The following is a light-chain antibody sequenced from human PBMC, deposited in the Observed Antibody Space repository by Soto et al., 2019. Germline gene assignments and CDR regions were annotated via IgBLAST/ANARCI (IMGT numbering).Light chain of an antibody. Sequence: DIQMTQSPSSVSASVGDRVTISCRASQGISNWLAWYQQKPGEAPKFLIYAASNLQSGVPSKFSVSGSGTDFTLTISSLQPEDFATYYCQQYKSYSQFTFGQGTKLEIK. CDR2: AAS. CDR1: QGISNW. V-gene: IGKV1D-16*01. CDR3: QQYKSYSQFT. J-gene: IGKJ2*01.